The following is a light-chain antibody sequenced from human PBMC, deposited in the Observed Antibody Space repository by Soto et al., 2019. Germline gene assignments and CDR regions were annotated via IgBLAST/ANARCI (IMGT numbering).Light chain of an antibody. J-gene: IGKJ2*01. CDR2: RAS. CDR3: QQYDSSVYT. Sequence: DIQMTQSPSTLSASVGDRVTITCRASQSISSWLAWYQQKPGKAPKLLIYRASRLGNGVPSRFSDSGSGTDFTLTISSLQPNDFATYYCQQYDSSVYTFGQGTKLEIK. V-gene: IGKV1-5*03. CDR1: QSISSW.